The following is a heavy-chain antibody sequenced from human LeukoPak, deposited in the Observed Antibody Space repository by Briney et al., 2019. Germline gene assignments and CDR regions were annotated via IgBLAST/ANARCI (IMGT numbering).Heavy chain of an antibody. D-gene: IGHD6-19*01. J-gene: IGHJ4*02. CDR1: GFTFSDYY. V-gene: IGHV4-34*01. Sequence: PGGSLRLSCAASGFTFSDYYMSWIRQPPGKGLEWIGEINHSGSTNYNPSLKSRVTIPVDTSKNQFSLKLSSVTAADTAVYYCARGLGGIAVAGIDYWGQGTLVTVSS. CDR2: INHSGST. CDR3: ARGLGGIAVAGIDY.